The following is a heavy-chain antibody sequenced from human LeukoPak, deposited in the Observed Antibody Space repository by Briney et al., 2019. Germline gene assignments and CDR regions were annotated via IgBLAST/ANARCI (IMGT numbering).Heavy chain of an antibody. D-gene: IGHD3-22*01. CDR1: GGSISSSSYY. V-gene: IGHV4-39*01. J-gene: IGHJ4*02. CDR3: ARQPSIYYDSSGYVDY. CDR2: IYYSGST. Sequence: PSETLSLTCTVSGGSISSSSYYWGWIRQPPGKGLEWIGSIYYSGSTYYNPSLKSRVTISVDTSKNPFSLKLSSVTAADTAVYYCARQPSIYYDSSGYVDYWGQGTLVTVSS.